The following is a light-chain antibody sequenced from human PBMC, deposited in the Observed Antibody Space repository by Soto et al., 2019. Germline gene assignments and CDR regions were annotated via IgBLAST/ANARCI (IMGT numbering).Light chain of an antibody. CDR3: LQYNDWPVYT. V-gene: IGKV3-15*01. Sequence: EVVMTQSPVNLSVSPGERATLSCRAGQSVSTHLAWYQQKPGQAPKLLIYAASTRVTGISARFSGSGSGTEFSLTISSLQSEDFGIYYCLQYNDWPVYTFGQGTKVDIK. CDR1: QSVSTH. J-gene: IGKJ2*01. CDR2: AAS.